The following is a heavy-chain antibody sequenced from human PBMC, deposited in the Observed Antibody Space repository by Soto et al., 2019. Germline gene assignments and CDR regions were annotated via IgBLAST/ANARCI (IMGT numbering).Heavy chain of an antibody. V-gene: IGHV6-1*01. J-gene: IGHJ6*04. CDR3: SREKQWLRNYYYGMNV. CDR2: TYYRSKWYN. Sequence: SPTLSLPCVISGDSVSSNSDAWNWIRQTPSRGLEWMGRTYYRSKWYNDYAVSVKSRITINPDTSKNQFSLQLKSVTPEDTAVYYCSREKQWLRNYYYGMNVWGEGTTVTVSS. CDR1: GDSVSSNSDA. D-gene: IGHD6-19*01.